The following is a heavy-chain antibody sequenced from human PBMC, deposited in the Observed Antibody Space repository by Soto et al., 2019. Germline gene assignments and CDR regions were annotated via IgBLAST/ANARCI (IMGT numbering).Heavy chain of an antibody. J-gene: IGHJ4*02. CDR3: ARPGGRYDSGDAVELD. V-gene: IGHV4-30-4*01. CDR1: GGSISSGDYF. CDR2: IYYSGST. D-gene: IGHD4-17*01. Sequence: QVQLQESGPGLVKPSQTLSLTCTVSGGSISSGDYFWSWIRQPPGKGLEWIGYIYYSGSTYYNPSLKRRVTMSVGTPKSRFSLTLRSVTPADTAVYYCARPGGRYDSGDAVELDWGQGTLVTVSS.